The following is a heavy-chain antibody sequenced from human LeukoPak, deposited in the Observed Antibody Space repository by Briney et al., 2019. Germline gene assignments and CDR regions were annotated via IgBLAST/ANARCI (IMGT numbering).Heavy chain of an antibody. V-gene: IGHV1-2*02. CDR1: GYTFTVYY. J-gene: IGHJ5*02. Sequence: ASVKVSCKASGYTFTVYYIHWVRQAPGQGLEWMGWINPNSGGTNSAQKFQGGVTMTRDTSISTAYMELSRLRSDDTAVYYCGRGYHDSGSEGFLNWLDPWGQGTLVTVSS. CDR3: GRGYHDSGSEGFLNWLDP. D-gene: IGHD3-10*01. CDR2: INPNSGGT.